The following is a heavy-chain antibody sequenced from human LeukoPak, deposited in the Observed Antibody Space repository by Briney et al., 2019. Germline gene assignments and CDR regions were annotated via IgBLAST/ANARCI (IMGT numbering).Heavy chain of an antibody. CDR2: INPNSGGT. V-gene: IGHV1-2*02. J-gene: IGHJ3*02. CDR1: GYTFTGYY. D-gene: IGHD3-22*01. Sequence: ASVKVSCKASGYTFTGYYMHWVRQAPGQGLEWMGWINPNSGGTNYAQKFQGRVTMTRNTSISTAYMELSSLRSEDTAVYYCARPETYYYDSSDIWGQGTMVTVSS. CDR3: ARPETYYYDSSDI.